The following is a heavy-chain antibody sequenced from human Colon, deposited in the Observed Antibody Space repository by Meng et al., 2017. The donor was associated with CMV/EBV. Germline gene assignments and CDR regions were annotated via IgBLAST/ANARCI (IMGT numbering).Heavy chain of an antibody. D-gene: IGHD1-26*01. CDR3: ATVSGGDFDY. Sequence: GQLGQSGAEVKKPGASVKVSCKASGYTFTGYFMYWVRQAPGQGLEWMGSINPNSGGTNYAQKFQGRVTMTRDTSINTAYMELSRLRSDDTAVYYCATVSGGDFDYWGQGTLVTVSS. CDR1: GYTFTGYF. V-gene: IGHV1-2*02. CDR2: INPNSGGT. J-gene: IGHJ4*02.